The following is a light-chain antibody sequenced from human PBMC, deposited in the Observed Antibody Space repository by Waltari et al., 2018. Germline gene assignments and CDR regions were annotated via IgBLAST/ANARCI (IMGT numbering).Light chain of an antibody. V-gene: IGKV3-20*01. CDR2: HAS. Sequence: EIVLTQSPGTMSLSPGARATLSCRASQGVGKYLAWYQQRPGQAPRLLLYHASIRATGIPDMFSGSGFGTDFSLTISRLEPEDFAVYYCQKYDFLPATFGQGTTVEIK. CDR3: QKYDFLPAT. CDR1: QGVGKY. J-gene: IGKJ1*01.